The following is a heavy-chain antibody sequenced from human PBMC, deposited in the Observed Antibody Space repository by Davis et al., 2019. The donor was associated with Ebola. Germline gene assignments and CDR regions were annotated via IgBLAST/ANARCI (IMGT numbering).Heavy chain of an antibody. V-gene: IGHV5-51*01. CDR1: GYTFTTYW. Sequence: GESLKISCKGSGYTFTTYWIGWVRQMPGKGLEWMGIIYPGDSDTRYSPSFQGQVTISADKSISTAYLQWSSLKASDTAMYYCARQMGYSSGCLDYWGQGTLVTVSS. CDR3: ARQMGYSSGCLDY. CDR2: IYPGDSDT. D-gene: IGHD6-19*01. J-gene: IGHJ4*02.